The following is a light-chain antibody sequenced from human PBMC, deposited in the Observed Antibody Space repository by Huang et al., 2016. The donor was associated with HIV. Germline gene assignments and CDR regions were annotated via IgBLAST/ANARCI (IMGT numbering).Light chain of an antibody. Sequence: DIQMTQSPSSLSASVGDRVIITCRASQSISSYLNWYQQQPGKAPNLLMYAASSLQSEVPSRFSGSGSGTDFTLTIRSLQPEDFATYYCQQSYSNTFTFGAGTKVDVK. V-gene: IGKV1-39*01. CDR1: QSISSY. CDR2: AAS. CDR3: QQSYSNTFT. J-gene: IGKJ3*01.